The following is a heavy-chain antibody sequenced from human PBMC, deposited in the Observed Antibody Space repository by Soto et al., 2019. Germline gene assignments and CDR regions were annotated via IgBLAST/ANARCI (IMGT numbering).Heavy chain of an antibody. Sequence: PSETLSLTCTFPCYSIVSYNWWAWIRQPPGKGLEWLGYIYYTGTTYYNLSLKNRVTMSVDTAQDQFSLKLYSVTAADTAVYYCARNSGLKTGRLDYWGQGLLVTVSS. CDR2: IYYTGTT. CDR3: ARNSGLKTGRLDY. CDR1: CYSIVSYNW. J-gene: IGHJ4*02. D-gene: IGHD3-10*01. V-gene: IGHV4-28*01.